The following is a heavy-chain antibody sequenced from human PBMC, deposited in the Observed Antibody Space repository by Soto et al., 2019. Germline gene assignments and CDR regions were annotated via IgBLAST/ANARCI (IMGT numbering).Heavy chain of an antibody. CDR3: ARQVPGTYGSGSYFDY. CDR1: GGSISSYY. D-gene: IGHD3-10*01. CDR2: IYYSGST. Sequence: QVQLQESGPGLVKPSETLSLTCTVSGGSISSYYWSWIRQPPGKGLEWIGYIYYSGSTNYNPSLKSRVTISVDTSKNQFSLKLSSVTAADTAVYYCARQVPGTYGSGSYFDYWGQGTLVTVSS. J-gene: IGHJ4*02. V-gene: IGHV4-59*08.